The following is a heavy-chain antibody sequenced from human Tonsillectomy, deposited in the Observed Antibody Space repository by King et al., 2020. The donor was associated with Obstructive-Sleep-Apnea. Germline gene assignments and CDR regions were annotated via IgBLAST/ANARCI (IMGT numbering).Heavy chain of an antibody. J-gene: IGHJ4*02. CDR3: AKSRWGRTDWYYFDY. V-gene: IGHV3-30*18. CDR2: ISYDGRNK. D-gene: IGHD3-9*01. Sequence: VQLVESGGGVVQPGRSLRLSCAPSGFTFSTYAMHWVRQAPGKGLEWVAVISYDGRNKYYADSVKGRFTISRDNAKNTLYLQMNSLRAEDTAVSYCAKSRWGRTDWYYFDYWGQGTLVTVSS. CDR1: GFTFSTYA.